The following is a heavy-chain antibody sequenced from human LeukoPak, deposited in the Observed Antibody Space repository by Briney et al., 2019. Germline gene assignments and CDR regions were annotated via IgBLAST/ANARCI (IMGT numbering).Heavy chain of an antibody. D-gene: IGHD2/OR15-2a*01. CDR1: GFTFNNYA. CDR3: AKDYRPTSMAHHFDY. V-gene: IGHV3-23*01. CDR2: ITSSGST. Sequence: PGGSLRLSCAASGFTFNNYAMNWVRQAPGKGLEWVSVITSSGSTYYADSVKGRFTISRDNSKNTLYLQMNSLRAEDTAIYYCAKDYRPTSMAHHFDYWGQGTLVTVSS. J-gene: IGHJ4*02.